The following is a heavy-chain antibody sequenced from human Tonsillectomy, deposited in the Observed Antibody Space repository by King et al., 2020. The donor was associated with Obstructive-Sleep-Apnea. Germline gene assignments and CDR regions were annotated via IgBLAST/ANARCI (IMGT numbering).Heavy chain of an antibody. CDR2: INWNSGII. V-gene: IGHV3-9*01. CDR1: GFTFDDYA. D-gene: IGHD6-19*01. CDR3: AKDIAVAGMVAFDI. J-gene: IGHJ3*02. Sequence: QLVQSGGGLVQPARSLRLSCAASGFTFDDYAMHWVRQAPGKGLEWVSGINWNSGIIVYADSVKGRFTISRDNAKNSLYLQMNSLRAEDTAFYYCAKDIAVAGMVAFDIWGQGTMVTVSS.